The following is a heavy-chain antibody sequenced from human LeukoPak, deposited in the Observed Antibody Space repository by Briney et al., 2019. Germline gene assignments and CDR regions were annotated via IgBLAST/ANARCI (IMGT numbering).Heavy chain of an antibody. V-gene: IGHV3-11*04. CDR1: GFTFSDYY. CDR3: AGSIFGVVPDLY. Sequence: GGSLRLSCAASGFTFSDYYMSWIRQAPGKGLEWVSYISSSSSTIYYADSVKGRFTISRDNAKNSLYLQMNSLRDEDTAVYYCAGSIFGVVPDLYWGQGTLVTVSS. CDR2: ISSSSSTI. J-gene: IGHJ4*02. D-gene: IGHD3-3*01.